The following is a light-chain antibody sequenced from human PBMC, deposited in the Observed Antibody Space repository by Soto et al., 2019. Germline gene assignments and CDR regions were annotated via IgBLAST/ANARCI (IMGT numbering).Light chain of an antibody. CDR2: SNN. Sequence: QPVLTQPPSASGTPGQRVTISCSGSSSNIGSNTVNWYQQLPGTAPKLLIYSNNQRPSGVPDRFSGSKSGTSASLAISGLQSEDEADYYCAAWDDSLNGQVFGGGTQLTVL. J-gene: IGLJ3*02. CDR1: SSNIGSNT. CDR3: AAWDDSLNGQV. V-gene: IGLV1-44*01.